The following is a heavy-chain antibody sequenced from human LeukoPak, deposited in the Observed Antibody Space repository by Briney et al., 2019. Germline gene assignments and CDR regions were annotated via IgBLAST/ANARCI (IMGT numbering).Heavy chain of an antibody. CDR3: ARGGELLWVY. J-gene: IGHJ4*02. V-gene: IGHV3-23*01. D-gene: IGHD1-26*01. CDR2: IGAGASNK. CDR1: GFSGPSSA. Sequence: QPGGSLTLSCTASGFSGPSSAMAWVRQAPGKGLEWVSHIGAGASNKYYADSVKGRFTISRDYSRKTVYLQMNSPRAEDTAVYYCARGGELLWVYWGQGTLVTVSS.